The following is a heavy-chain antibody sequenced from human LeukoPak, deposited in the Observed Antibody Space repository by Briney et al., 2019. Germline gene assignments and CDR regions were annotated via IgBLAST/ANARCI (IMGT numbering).Heavy chain of an antibody. D-gene: IGHD3-22*01. J-gene: IGHJ6*03. CDR2: ISHSAKT. Sequence: SETLSLTCSVSGGSISSYYLNCIRQPPGRGLEWIGYISHSAKTAYNPSLKSRVTMLVDTSRNQFSLKLNSVSAADTAVYFCARISADGGYSIGWSYMDVWGKGTTVTVSS. CDR1: GGSISSYY. V-gene: IGHV4-59*01. CDR3: ARISADGGYSIGWSYMDV.